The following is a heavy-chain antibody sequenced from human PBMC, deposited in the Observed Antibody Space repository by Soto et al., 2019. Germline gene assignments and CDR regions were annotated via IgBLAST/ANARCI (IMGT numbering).Heavy chain of an antibody. CDR1: GFTFSSYG. J-gene: IGHJ4*02. CDR3: ARDLLGATPLYYFDY. Sequence: QVQLVESGGGVVQPGRSVRLSCAASGFTFSSYGMHWVRQAPGKGLEWVAVIWYDGSNKYYADSVKGRFTISRDNSKNTLYLQMNSLRAEDTAVYYCARDLLGATPLYYFDYWGQGTLVTVSS. D-gene: IGHD1-26*01. CDR2: IWYDGSNK. V-gene: IGHV3-33*01.